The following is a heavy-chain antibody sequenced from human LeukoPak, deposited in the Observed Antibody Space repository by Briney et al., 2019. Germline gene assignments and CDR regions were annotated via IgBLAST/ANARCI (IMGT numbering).Heavy chain of an antibody. CDR1: GFSFSGSA. CDR3: TAHLLYCNTTDCAPRGFDP. D-gene: IGHD2/OR15-2a*01. J-gene: IGHJ5*02. V-gene: IGHV3-73*01. Sequence: GGPLKLSCAASGFSFSGSAIHWVRQTSGKGLEWIVRIRSQADSYATAYSVSVKGRLSISRDDSNNTAYLQMNSLRAEDTAVYYCTAHLLYCNTTDCAPRGFDPWGQGTLVTVSS. CDR2: IRSQADSYAT.